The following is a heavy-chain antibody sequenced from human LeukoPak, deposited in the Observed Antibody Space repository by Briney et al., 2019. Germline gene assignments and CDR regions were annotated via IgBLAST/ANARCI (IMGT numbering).Heavy chain of an antibody. CDR3: ARATYYYDSSGYYYDYYYGMDV. CDR2: IYYSGST. D-gene: IGHD3-22*01. CDR1: GGSISSGGYY. Sequence: SQTLSLTCTVSGGSISSGGYYWSWIRQHPGKGLEWIGYIYYSGSTYYNPSLKSRVTISVDTSKNQFSLKLSSVTAEDTAVYYCARATYYYDSSGYYYDYYYGMDVWGQGTTVTVSS. V-gene: IGHV4-31*03. J-gene: IGHJ6*02.